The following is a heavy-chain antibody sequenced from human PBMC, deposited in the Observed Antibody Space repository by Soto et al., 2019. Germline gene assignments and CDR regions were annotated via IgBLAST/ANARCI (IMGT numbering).Heavy chain of an antibody. Sequence: GVSLRLSCAASGFTFSSYAMSWVRQAPGKGLEWVSAISGSGGSTYYADSVKGRFTISRDNSKNTLYLQMNSLRAEDTAVYYCAKAGYSSSWYSDYWGQGTLVTVSS. CDR3: AKAGYSSSWYSDY. CDR2: ISGSGGST. CDR1: GFTFSSYA. V-gene: IGHV3-23*01. D-gene: IGHD6-13*01. J-gene: IGHJ4*02.